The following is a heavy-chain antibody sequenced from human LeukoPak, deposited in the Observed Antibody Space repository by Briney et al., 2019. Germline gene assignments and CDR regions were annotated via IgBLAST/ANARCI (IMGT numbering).Heavy chain of an antibody. CDR1: SGSISSSNYY. J-gene: IGHJ6*03. CDR3: ARDGCGGSCFHYYYYYMDV. D-gene: IGHD2-15*01. V-gene: IGHV4-61*02. Sequence: SETLSLTCTVSSGSISSSNYYWSWIRQPAGKGLEWIGRISTIGSTNYNPSLNSRVTISIDTSKNQFSLKLSSVTAADTAVYYCARDGCGGSCFHYYYYYMDVWGKGTTVTVSS. CDR2: ISTIGST.